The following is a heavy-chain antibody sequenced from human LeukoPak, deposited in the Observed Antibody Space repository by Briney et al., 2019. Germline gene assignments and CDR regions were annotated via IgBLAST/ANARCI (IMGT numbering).Heavy chain of an antibody. CDR3: ARASLTRGTSSRWYIHDY. CDR2: IYSGGST. J-gene: IGHJ4*02. D-gene: IGHD6-13*01. CDR1: GFTVSSNY. V-gene: IGHV3-53*01. Sequence: GGSLRLSCTASGFTVSSNYMSWVRQAPGKGLEWVSVIYSGGSTYYADSVKGRFTISRDNSKNTLYLQMNSLRAEDTAVYYCARASLTRGTSSRWYIHDYWGQGTLVTVSS.